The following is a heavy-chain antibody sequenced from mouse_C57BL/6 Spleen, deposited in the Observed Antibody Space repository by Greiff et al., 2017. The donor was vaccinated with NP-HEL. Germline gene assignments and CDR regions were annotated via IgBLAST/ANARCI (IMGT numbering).Heavy chain of an antibody. Sequence: QVQLQQPGAELVKPGASVKLSCKASGYTFTSYWMHWVKQRPGQGLEWIGMIHPNSGSTNYNEKFKSKATLTVDKSSSTAYMQLSSLTSEDSAVYYCARGPTMITTWFAYWGQGTLVTVSA. CDR2: IHPNSGST. V-gene: IGHV1-64*01. D-gene: IGHD2-4*01. J-gene: IGHJ3*01. CDR1: GYTFTSYW. CDR3: ARGPTMITTWFAY.